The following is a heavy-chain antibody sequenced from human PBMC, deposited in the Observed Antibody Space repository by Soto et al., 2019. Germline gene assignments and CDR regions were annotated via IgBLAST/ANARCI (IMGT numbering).Heavy chain of an antibody. J-gene: IGHJ5*02. CDR1: GGSISSGGYY. D-gene: IGHD3-9*01. V-gene: IGHV4-39*07. CDR2: IYYSGST. Sequence: SETLSLTCTVSGGSISSGGYYWSWIRQYPGKGLEWIGSIYYSGSTYYNPSLKSRVTISVDTSKNQFSLKLSSVTAADTAVYYCARVKLRYFDPRWFDPWGQGTLVTVSS. CDR3: ARVKLRYFDPRWFDP.